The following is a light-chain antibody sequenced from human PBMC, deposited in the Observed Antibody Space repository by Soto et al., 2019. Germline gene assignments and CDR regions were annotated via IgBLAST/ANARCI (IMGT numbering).Light chain of an antibody. V-gene: IGKV3-11*01. J-gene: IGKJ5*01. CDR1: QSVSRY. CDR3: NRRTNWRII. Sequence: EIGMTQSPATLSLSPEERATLSCRASQSVSRYLAWYQQKPGQAPRLLMYDASNRATGIPTRFSGSGSGTDFTLTIRSLGLEDFAVYYCNRRTNWRIIFGQGTRRKI. CDR2: DAS.